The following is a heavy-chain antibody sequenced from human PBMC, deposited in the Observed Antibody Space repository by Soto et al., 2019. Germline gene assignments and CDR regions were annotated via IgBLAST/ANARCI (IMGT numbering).Heavy chain of an antibody. J-gene: IGHJ3*02. CDR3: ARKKRILDAFDI. V-gene: IGHV3-48*01. D-gene: IGHD2-15*01. Sequence: SVMGRFTISRDNAKNSLYLQMNSLRAEDTAVYYCARKKRILDAFDIWGQGTMVTVSS.